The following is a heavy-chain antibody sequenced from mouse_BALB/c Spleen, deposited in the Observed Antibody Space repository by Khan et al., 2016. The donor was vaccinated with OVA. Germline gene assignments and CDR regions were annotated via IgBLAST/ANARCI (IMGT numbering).Heavy chain of an antibody. J-gene: IGHJ3*01. CDR3: ARGYFGNYEFAY. Sequence: QVQLKQSGAELVKPGASVKLSCKTSGYTFTSYWIQWVKQRPGQGLGWIGEIFPGTGTTYYNENFKGKATLTIDTSSSTAYMPLSSLTSEDSAVYFGARGYFGNYEFAYWGQGTLVTVSA. CDR2: IFPGTGTT. V-gene: IGHV1S132*01. CDR1: GYTFTSYW. D-gene: IGHD2-1*01.